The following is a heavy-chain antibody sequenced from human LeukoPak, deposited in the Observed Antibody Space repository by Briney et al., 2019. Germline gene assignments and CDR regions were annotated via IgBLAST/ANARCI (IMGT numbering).Heavy chain of an antibody. Sequence: PSETLSLTCSVSGDSISRYYWSWVRQPAGKGLEWIGRVYTSGSTNYNPSLKSRVTMSLDPSKNQFSLKLSSVTAADTAVYYCARAGLGYSYGFDYWGQETLVTVSS. J-gene: IGHJ4*02. CDR2: VYTSGST. V-gene: IGHV4-4*07. D-gene: IGHD5-18*01. CDR1: GDSISRYY. CDR3: ARAGLGYSYGFDY.